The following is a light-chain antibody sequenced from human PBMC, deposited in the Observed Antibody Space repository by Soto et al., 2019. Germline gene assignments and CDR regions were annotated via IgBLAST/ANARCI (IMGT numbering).Light chain of an antibody. Sequence: DIQLTQSPSFPSASVGDRVTITCRASQGISSYLAWYQQKPGKAPKLLIYAASTLQSGVPSRFSGSRSGPDFTLTISSLQPEDFATYYCQQSYSSPPTFGQGTKVDIK. V-gene: IGKV1-39*01. J-gene: IGKJ1*01. CDR2: AAS. CDR1: QGISSY. CDR3: QQSYSSPPT.